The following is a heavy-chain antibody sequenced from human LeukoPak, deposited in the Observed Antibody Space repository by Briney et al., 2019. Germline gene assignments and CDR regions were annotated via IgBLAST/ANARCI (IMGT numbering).Heavy chain of an antibody. V-gene: IGHV3-53*01. CDR2: IYSGGST. D-gene: IGHD2-21*02. Sequence: GGSLRLSCAASGFTVSSNYMSWVRQAPGKGLEWVSVIYSGGSTYYADSVKGRFTISRDNSKNTLYLQMNGLRVEDTAVYYCTRVSTLAYCGGDCYSDYWGQGTLVTVSS. J-gene: IGHJ4*02. CDR1: GFTVSSNY. CDR3: TRVSTLAYCGGDCYSDY.